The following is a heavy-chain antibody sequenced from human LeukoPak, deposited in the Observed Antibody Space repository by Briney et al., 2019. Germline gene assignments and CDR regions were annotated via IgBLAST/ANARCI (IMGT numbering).Heavy chain of an antibody. CDR2: IFGSGGWA. Sequence: GGSLRLSCAASGLSFSNYAMLWLRQAPGEGLGWVSAIFGSGGWALYADSVKGRFTISRDNSKNTLYLQMNRLRTEDTAMYYCVRVSGFCTNGVCPSFDPWGQGTLVTVSS. V-gene: IGHV3-23*01. CDR1: GLSFSNYA. D-gene: IGHD2-8*01. CDR3: VRVSGFCTNGVCPSFDP. J-gene: IGHJ5*02.